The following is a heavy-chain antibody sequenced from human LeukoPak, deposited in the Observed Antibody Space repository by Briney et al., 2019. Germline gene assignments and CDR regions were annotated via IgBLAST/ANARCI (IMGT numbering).Heavy chain of an antibody. J-gene: IGHJ4*02. CDR1: GFTFSNYA. CDR2: IIGSGSST. D-gene: IGHD3-22*01. V-gene: IGHV3-23*01. Sequence: QTGGSLRLSCAASGFTFSNYAMSWVRQAPGKGLEWVSAIIGSGSSTYYAVSVKGRFTISRDNSKNTLYLQMNSLKAEDTAVYYCAKGLRQLTMIVVDLFDYWGQGTLVTVSS. CDR3: AKGLRQLTMIVVDLFDY.